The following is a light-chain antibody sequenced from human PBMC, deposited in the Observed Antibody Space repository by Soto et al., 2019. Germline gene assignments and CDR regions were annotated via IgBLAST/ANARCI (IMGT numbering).Light chain of an antibody. CDR2: GAS. CDR3: QQYGRSPLVT. V-gene: IGKV3-20*01. Sequence: EIVLTQSPGTLSLSPGERATLSCRASQSVSSSYLAWYQQKPGQAPRLLIYGASSRATGIPDRFSGSGSGTDFTLPISRLEPEDFVVYYCQQYGRSPLVTFGQGTRLEMK. J-gene: IGKJ5*01. CDR1: QSVSSSY.